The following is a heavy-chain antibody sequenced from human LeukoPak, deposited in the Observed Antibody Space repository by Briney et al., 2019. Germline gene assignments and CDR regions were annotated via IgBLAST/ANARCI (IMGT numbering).Heavy chain of an antibody. CDR2: INHSGST. CDR3: ARGAIGGATGY. J-gene: IGHJ4*02. CDR1: GGPISSSSYY. Sequence: SETLSLTCTVSGGPISSSSYYWGWIRQPPGKGLEWIGEINHSGSTNYNPSLKSRVTISVDTSKNQFSLKLSSVTAADTAVYYCARGAIGGATGYWGQGTLVTVSS. D-gene: IGHD1-26*01. V-gene: IGHV4-39*07.